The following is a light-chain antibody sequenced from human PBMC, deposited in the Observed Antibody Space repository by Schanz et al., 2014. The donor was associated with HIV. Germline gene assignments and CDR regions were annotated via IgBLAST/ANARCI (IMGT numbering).Light chain of an antibody. CDR3: QQLNSFPYT. CDR1: QTISNW. J-gene: IGKJ2*01. Sequence: DIQMTQSPSILSASVGDRVTITCRASQTISNWLAWYQQKPGQPPKLLIYAASSLQSGVPSRFSGTGSGTDFTLTINGLQPDDFATYYCQQLNSFPYTFGQGTMLEI. CDR2: AAS. V-gene: IGKV1-5*01.